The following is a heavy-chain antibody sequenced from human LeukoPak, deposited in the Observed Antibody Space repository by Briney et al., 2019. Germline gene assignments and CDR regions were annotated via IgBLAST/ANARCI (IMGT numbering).Heavy chain of an antibody. Sequence: ASVKVSCKASGYTFTSYGISWVRQAPGQGLEWMGIINPSGGSTSYAQKFQGRVTMTRDTSTSTVYMELSSLRSEDTAVYYCARDEMYSSGWYPWFDPWGQGTLVTVSS. D-gene: IGHD6-19*01. CDR1: GYTFTSYG. CDR2: INPSGGST. J-gene: IGHJ5*02. CDR3: ARDEMYSSGWYPWFDP. V-gene: IGHV1-46*01.